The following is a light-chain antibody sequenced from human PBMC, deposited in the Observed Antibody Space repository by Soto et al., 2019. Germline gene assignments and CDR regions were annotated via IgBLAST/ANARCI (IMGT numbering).Light chain of an antibody. V-gene: IGLV2-14*03. CDR1: SSDVGGYNY. CDR2: DVS. J-gene: IGLJ1*01. Sequence: HSVRPQPAYVSGAPGQAITISCTGTSSDVGGYNYVSWYQHHPGKAPKLIIYDVSNRPSGVSIRFSGSKSDNTTSLTISGLQPEDEADYHCSSYTTSNTRQIVFGTGTKVTVL. CDR3: SSYTTSNTRQIV.